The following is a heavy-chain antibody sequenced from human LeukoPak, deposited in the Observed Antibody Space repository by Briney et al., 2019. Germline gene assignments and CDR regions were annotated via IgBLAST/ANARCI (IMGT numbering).Heavy chain of an antibody. J-gene: IGHJ3*02. CDR2: IKQDGSEK. CDR1: GFTFSSYW. D-gene: IGHD1-26*01. CDR3: ARRRIVGATTHDAFDI. V-gene: IGHV3-7*01. Sequence: PGGSLRLSCAASGFTFSSYWMSWVRQAPGKGLEWVANIKQDGSEKYYVDSVKGRFTISRDNAKNSLYLQMNSLRAEDTAVYYCARRRIVGATTHDAFDIWGQGTMVTVSS.